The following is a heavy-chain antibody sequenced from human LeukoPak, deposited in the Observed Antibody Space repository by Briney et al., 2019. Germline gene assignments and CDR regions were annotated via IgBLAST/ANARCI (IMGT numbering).Heavy chain of an antibody. D-gene: IGHD5-18*01. CDR1: GGSISSYY. V-gene: IGHV4-59*01. CDR2: IYYSGST. J-gene: IGHJ4*02. CDR3: ARGGGYSYGYDY. Sequence: SETLSLTCTVSGGSISSYYWSWIRQPPGKGLERIGYIYYSGSTNYNPSLKSRVTISVDTSKNQFSLKLSSVTAADTAVYYCARGGGYSYGYDYWGQGTLVTVSS.